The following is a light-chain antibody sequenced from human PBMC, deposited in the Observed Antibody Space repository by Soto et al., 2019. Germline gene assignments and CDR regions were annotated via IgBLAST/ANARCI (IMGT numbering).Light chain of an antibody. CDR1: HSVGSW. Sequence: DIQMTQSPSTLSASVGDRVSITCRASHSVGSWLAWYQQKPGKAPKLLIYDASTLESGVPSRFSGSGSGTEFTLTITRLQPDDFASYYCQQYNRYWTFGQGTKVEIK. CDR2: DAS. J-gene: IGKJ1*01. CDR3: QQYNRYWT. V-gene: IGKV1-5*01.